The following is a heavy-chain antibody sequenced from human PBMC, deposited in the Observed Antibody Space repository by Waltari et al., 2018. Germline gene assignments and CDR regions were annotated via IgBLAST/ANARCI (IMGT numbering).Heavy chain of an antibody. Sequence: QVHLAESGGGLVKPGGSLRLSCHGSGSPFGDYYMVWFRQAPGKGLRLVSFISSSGATTYYADSVKDRFTISRDNSNNSVSLQMHSLRVEDTALYYCARPQRGYYGRDVWGQGTTVTVAS. V-gene: IGHV3-11*01. CDR1: GSPFGDYY. CDR2: ISSSGATT. J-gene: IGHJ6*02. CDR3: ARPQRGYYGRDV.